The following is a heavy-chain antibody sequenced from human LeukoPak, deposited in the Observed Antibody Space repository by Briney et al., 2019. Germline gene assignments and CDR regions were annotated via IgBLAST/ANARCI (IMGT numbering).Heavy chain of an antibody. D-gene: IGHD3-10*01. Sequence: SETLSLTCTVSGGSISSYYWSWIRQTPGKGLEWIGYIYYSGSTNYNPSLKSRVTISVDTSKNQFSLKLSSVTAADTAVYYCARAVHYSGTSDQYTGGWYYFDFWGQGTLVTVSS. J-gene: IGHJ4*02. CDR1: GGSISSYY. V-gene: IGHV4-59*01. CDR2: IYYSGST. CDR3: ARAVHYSGTSDQYTGGWYYFDF.